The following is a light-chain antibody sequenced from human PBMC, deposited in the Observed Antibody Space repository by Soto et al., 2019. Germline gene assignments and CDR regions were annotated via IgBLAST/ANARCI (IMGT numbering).Light chain of an antibody. CDR2: GAS. J-gene: IGKJ1*01. CDR1: QSVGSN. V-gene: IGKV3-15*01. Sequence: EIVMTHSPATLSVSPGERVTLSCRASQSVGSNLAWYQQKPGQTPRLLIYGASTRATGFPARFSGSGSGTEFTLTISSLQSEDFAVYYCQQNNDWPLTFGQGTKVDIK. CDR3: QQNNDWPLT.